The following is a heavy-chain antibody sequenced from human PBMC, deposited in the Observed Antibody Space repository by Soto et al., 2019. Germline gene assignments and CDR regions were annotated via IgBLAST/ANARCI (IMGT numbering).Heavy chain of an antibody. Sequence: GGSLRLSCAASGFSFRSYGFHWVHQAPGKGLEWVALIWYDGSNEYYADSVKGRFTISRDNSKNTLSLQMISLRAEDTAVYYCARDPYGDGGVDYWGQGTLVTVSS. CDR2: IWYDGSNE. CDR3: ARDPYGDGGVDY. D-gene: IGHD4-17*01. CDR1: GFSFRSYG. V-gene: IGHV3-33*01. J-gene: IGHJ4*02.